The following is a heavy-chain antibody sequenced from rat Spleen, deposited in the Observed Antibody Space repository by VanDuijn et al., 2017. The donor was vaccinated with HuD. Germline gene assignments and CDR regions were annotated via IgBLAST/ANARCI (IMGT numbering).Heavy chain of an antibody. V-gene: IGHV5-25*01. CDR2: INTDGSST. CDR1: GFTFNDYY. CDR3: AKDHYGGYPFAY. D-gene: IGHD1-11*01. Sequence: EVQLVESGGGLVQPGRSMRLSCAASGFTFNDYYMAWVRQAPTKGLEWVSSINTDGSSTYYPDSVKGRFTISRDNAENTVYLQMNSLKSEDTATYYCAKDHYGGYPFAYWGQGSLVTVSS. J-gene: IGHJ3*01.